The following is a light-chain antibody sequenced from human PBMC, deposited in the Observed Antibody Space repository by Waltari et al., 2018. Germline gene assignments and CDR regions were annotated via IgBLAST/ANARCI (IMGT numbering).Light chain of an antibody. Sequence: DIQMTQSPASLSASVGDRVIITCRASQSINTNPNWYQQKPGKAPKLLIYVASSLQSGVPSRFSGTGSGTDFTLTINSLQPEDFATYYCQQSYSTWTFGQGTKVEIK. CDR1: QSINTN. CDR2: VAS. CDR3: QQSYSTWT. J-gene: IGKJ1*01. V-gene: IGKV1-39*01.